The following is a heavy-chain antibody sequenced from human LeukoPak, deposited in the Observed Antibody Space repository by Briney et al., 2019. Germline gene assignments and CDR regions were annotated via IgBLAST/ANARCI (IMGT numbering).Heavy chain of an antibody. CDR1: GYTFTSYY. D-gene: IGHD4-17*01. CDR2: IIPIFGTA. Sequence: SVKVSCKASGYTFTSYYMHWVRQAPGQGLEWMGRIIPIFGTANYAQKFQGRVTITTDESTSTAYMELSSLRSEDTAVYYCAREHLRASYFDYWGQGTLVTVSS. J-gene: IGHJ4*02. V-gene: IGHV1-69*05. CDR3: AREHLRASYFDY.